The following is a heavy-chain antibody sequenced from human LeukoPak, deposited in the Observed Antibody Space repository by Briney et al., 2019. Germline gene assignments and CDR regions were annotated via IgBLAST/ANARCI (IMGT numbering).Heavy chain of an antibody. CDR2: ISASNGNT. Sequence: ASVKVSCKASGYTFIDHAISWVRQAPGQGLEWMGWISASNGNTNYAQKLQGKVTMTTDTSTSTAYMELRSLRSDDTAVYYCARSYYDFWGGYPNFDYWGQGTLVSVSS. CDR1: GYTFIDHA. V-gene: IGHV1-18*01. D-gene: IGHD3-3*01. J-gene: IGHJ4*02. CDR3: ARSYYDFWGGYPNFDY.